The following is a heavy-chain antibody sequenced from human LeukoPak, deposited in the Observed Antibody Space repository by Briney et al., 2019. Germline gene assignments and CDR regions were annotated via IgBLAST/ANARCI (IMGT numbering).Heavy chain of an antibody. J-gene: IGHJ3*02. D-gene: IGHD3-3*01. CDR2: FDVEDGEI. CDR3: ATNRQIMILGVVIMPAFDI. Sequence: GASVKVSCKASGYTFTGYYMHWVRQAPGQGLEWMGGFDVEDGEIIYAQKFQGRVTMTEDTSTDTAYMELSSLRSEDTAVYYCATNRQIMILGVVIMPAFDIWGQGTMVTVSS. V-gene: IGHV1-24*01. CDR1: GYTFTGYY.